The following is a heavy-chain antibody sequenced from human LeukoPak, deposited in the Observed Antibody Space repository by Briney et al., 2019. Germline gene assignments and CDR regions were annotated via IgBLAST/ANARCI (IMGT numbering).Heavy chain of an antibody. V-gene: IGHV3-53*01. CDR1: EFSVGSNY. Sequence: GGSLRLSCAASEFSVGSNYMTWVRQAPGKGLEWVSLIYSGGSTYYADSVRGRFTISRDNSKNTLYLQMNGLRAEDAAAYFCAKAPVTSCRGAYCYPFDSWGQGTLVTVSS. CDR2: IYSGGST. D-gene: IGHD2-21*01. J-gene: IGHJ4*02. CDR3: AKAPVTSCRGAYCYPFDS.